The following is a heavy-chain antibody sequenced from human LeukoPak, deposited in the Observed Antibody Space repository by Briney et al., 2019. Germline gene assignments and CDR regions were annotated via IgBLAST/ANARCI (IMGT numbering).Heavy chain of an antibody. D-gene: IGHD6-19*01. CDR3: ARGAQWLPHFDY. Sequence: ASVKVSCKASGYTFTGYYMHWVRQAPGQELEWMGWINPNSGGTNYAQKFQGWVTMTRDTSISTAYMELSRLRSDDTAVYYCARGAQWLPHFDYWGQGTLVTVSS. CDR1: GYTFTGYY. V-gene: IGHV1-2*04. CDR2: INPNSGGT. J-gene: IGHJ4*02.